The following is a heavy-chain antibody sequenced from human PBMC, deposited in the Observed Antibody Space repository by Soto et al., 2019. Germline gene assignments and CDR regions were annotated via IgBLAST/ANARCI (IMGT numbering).Heavy chain of an antibody. CDR2: TYYRSKWYN. CDR1: GDSVSSNSAA. Sequence: SQTLSLTCASSGDSVSSNSAAWNWIRQSPSRGLEWLGRTYYRSKWYNDYAVSVKSRITINPDTSKNQFSLQLNSVTPEDTAVYYCALSRIYCSSTSCYYYYMDVWGKGTTVTVSS. CDR3: ALSRIYCSSTSCYYYYMDV. D-gene: IGHD2-2*01. V-gene: IGHV6-1*01. J-gene: IGHJ6*03.